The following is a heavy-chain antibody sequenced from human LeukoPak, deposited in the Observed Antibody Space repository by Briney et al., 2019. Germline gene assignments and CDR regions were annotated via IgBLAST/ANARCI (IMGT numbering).Heavy chain of an antibody. J-gene: IGHJ5*02. CDR2: ISGSGGST. CDR3: AKDSRGGLYDFWSGYPTA. V-gene: IGHV3-23*01. CDR1: GFTFSSYA. Sequence: GGSLRLSCAASGFTFSSYAMSWVRQAPGKGLEWVSAISGSGGSTYYADSVKGRFTISRDNSKNTLYLRMNSLRAEDTAVYYCAKDSRGGLYDFWSGYPTAWGQGTLVTVSS. D-gene: IGHD3-3*01.